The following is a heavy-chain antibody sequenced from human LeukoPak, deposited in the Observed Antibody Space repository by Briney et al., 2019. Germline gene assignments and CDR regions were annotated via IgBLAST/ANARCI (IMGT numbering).Heavy chain of an antibody. Sequence: GGSLRLSCAASGFTFSTYAMNWVRQAPGKGLEWVSAISGSGAKTYYADFVKGRFTISRDNAKNTLYLQMNSLRAADTAVYYCAREMDSSSWFPTWDYWGQGTLVTVSS. J-gene: IGHJ4*02. CDR3: AREMDSSSWFPTWDY. CDR2: ISGSGAKT. D-gene: IGHD6-13*01. CDR1: GFTFSTYA. V-gene: IGHV3-23*01.